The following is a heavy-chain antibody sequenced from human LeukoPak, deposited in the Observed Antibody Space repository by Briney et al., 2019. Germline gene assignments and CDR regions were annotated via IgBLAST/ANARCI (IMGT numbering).Heavy chain of an antibody. Sequence: PGGSLRLSCAASGFTFSSYGLHWVRQAPGKGLEWVATVSYDGSNKFYADSVKGRFTISRDNSKNTLYVQMNSLKPEDTAVFYYAKAGPGSSSWRTYFDYWGQGTLVTVSS. J-gene: IGHJ4*02. CDR3: AKAGPGSSSWRTYFDY. V-gene: IGHV3-30*18. CDR2: VSYDGSNK. D-gene: IGHD6-13*01. CDR1: GFTFSSYG.